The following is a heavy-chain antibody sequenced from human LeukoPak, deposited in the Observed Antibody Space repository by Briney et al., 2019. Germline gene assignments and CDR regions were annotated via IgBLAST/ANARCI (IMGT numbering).Heavy chain of an antibody. CDR1: GFDLSAYN. D-gene: IGHD3-22*01. Sequence: GGSLRLSCATSGFDLSAYNMHWVRHTPGKGLEWVAIIWYNGTIESYADSVRGRFIVSRDNSKNTVYLQMNSLRVEDAAVYYCTRDDNYDSSGFYHYFVYWGQGTLVTVSS. CDR2: IWYNGTIE. V-gene: IGHV3-33*01. J-gene: IGHJ4*02. CDR3: TRDDNYDSSGFYHYFVY.